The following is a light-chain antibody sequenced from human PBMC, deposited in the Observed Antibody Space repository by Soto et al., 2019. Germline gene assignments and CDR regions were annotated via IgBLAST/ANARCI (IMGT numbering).Light chain of an antibody. J-gene: IGKJ3*01. CDR3: QQHRT. V-gene: IGKV3-11*01. CDR1: QSFRGL. CDR2: DAY. Sequence: EVVLTQSPVTLSLSPGERATLSCRASQSFRGLLAWYQQKPGQAPRLLIYDAYNRATGIPPRFSGSGSGTDFTLTISSLEPEDFAVYFCQQHRTFGPGTKVDIK.